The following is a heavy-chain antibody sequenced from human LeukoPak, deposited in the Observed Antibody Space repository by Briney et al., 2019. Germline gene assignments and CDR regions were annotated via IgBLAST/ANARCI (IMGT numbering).Heavy chain of an antibody. V-gene: IGHV1-69*13. CDR1: GGTFSSYA. D-gene: IGHD3-22*01. CDR2: IIPIFGTA. J-gene: IGHJ4*02. CDR3: ARAFSSSGCAMYYFDY. Sequence: SVKVSCKASGGTFSSYAISWVRQAPGQGLEWMGGIIPIFGTANYAQKFQGRVTITADESTSTAYMELSSLRSEDTAVYYCARAFSSSGCAMYYFDYWGQGTLVTVSS.